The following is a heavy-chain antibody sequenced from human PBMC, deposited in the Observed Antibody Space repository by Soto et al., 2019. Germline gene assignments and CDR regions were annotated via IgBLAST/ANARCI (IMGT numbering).Heavy chain of an antibody. CDR3: GCRVEDISYDYYGMEV. Sequence: SETLSLTCAVSGGSVRSNNWWFWVRQPPGKGLEWIGEIHHRESTNLNPSLKSRVTISVDRSKNEFSLKVKSVTAADTAVYYCGCRVEDISYDYYGMEVSGQGTTVTVSS. J-gene: IGHJ6*02. D-gene: IGHD2-15*01. CDR1: GGSVRSNNW. V-gene: IGHV4-4*02. CDR2: IHHREST.